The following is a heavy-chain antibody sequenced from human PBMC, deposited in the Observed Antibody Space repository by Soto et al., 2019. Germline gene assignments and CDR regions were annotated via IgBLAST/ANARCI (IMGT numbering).Heavy chain of an antibody. CDR1: GGTFSSYA. Sequence: QVQLVQSGAEVKKPGSSVTVSCKASGGTFSSYAISWVRQAPGQGLEWMGRIITFIGTANYAQKFQGRVTITADESTSTAYMELTSLRSEDTAVYYCARVVMTTVPSSYYYGMDVWGQETTVTVSS. CDR2: IITFIGTA. J-gene: IGHJ6*02. CDR3: ARVVMTTVPSSYYYGMDV. V-gene: IGHV1-69*18. D-gene: IGHD4-4*01.